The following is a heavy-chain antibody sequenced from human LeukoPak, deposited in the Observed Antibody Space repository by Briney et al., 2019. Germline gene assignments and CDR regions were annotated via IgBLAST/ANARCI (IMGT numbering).Heavy chain of an antibody. J-gene: IGHJ4*02. V-gene: IGHV1-2*02. CDR1: GYTFTGYY. D-gene: IGHD6-13*01. Sequence: ASVKVSCKASGYTFTGYYMHWVRQAPGQGLEWMGWINPNNGGTNYAQKFQGRVTMTRGTSISTAYKELSRLTSDDTAVYYCARGSSSWYVGPPLDCWGQGTLVTVSS. CDR3: ARGSSSWYVGPPLDC. CDR2: INPNNGGT.